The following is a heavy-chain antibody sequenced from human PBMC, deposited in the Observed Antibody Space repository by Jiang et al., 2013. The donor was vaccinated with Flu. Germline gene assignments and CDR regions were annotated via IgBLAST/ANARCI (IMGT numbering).Heavy chain of an antibody. CDR1: GDSVSSNSAA. Sequence: SQTLSLTCAISGDSVSSNSAAWNWIRQSPSRGLEWLGRTYYRSKWYNDYAVSVKSRITINPDTSKNQFSLQLNSVTPEDTAVYYCAISWDDYGDNNPSGYYYGMDVWGKGTTVTVSS. CDR3: AISWDDYGDNNPSGYYYGMDV. J-gene: IGHJ6*04. CDR2: TYYRSKWYN. D-gene: IGHD4-17*01. V-gene: IGHV6-1*01.